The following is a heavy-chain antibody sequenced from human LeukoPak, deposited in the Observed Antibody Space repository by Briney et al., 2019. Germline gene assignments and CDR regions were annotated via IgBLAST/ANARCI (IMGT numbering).Heavy chain of an antibody. CDR1: GFTFSSYA. CDR3: ARDRYYDSSTGYWYFDL. Sequence: GGSLRLSCAASGFTFSSYAMSWVRQAPGKGLEWVSVIYSGGSTYYADSVKGRFTISRDNSKNTLYLQMNSLRAEDTAVYYCARDRYYDSSTGYWYFDLWGRGTLVTVSS. V-gene: IGHV3-66*01. J-gene: IGHJ2*01. CDR2: IYSGGST. D-gene: IGHD3-22*01.